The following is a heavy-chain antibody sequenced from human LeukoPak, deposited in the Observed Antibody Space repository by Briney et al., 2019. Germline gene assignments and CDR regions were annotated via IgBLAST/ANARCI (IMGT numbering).Heavy chain of an antibody. J-gene: IGHJ2*01. CDR3: AKNRDRGVPTYYYDSSGSSHFDL. CDR2: ISGSGGST. V-gene: IGHV3-23*01. D-gene: IGHD3-22*01. CDR1: GFTFSSYA. Sequence: PGGSLRLSCAASGFTFSSYAMSWVRQAPEKGLEWVSAISGSGGSTYYADSVKGRFTISRDNSKNTLYLQMNSLRAEDTAVYYCAKNRDRGVPTYYYDSSGSSHFDLWGRGTLVTVSS.